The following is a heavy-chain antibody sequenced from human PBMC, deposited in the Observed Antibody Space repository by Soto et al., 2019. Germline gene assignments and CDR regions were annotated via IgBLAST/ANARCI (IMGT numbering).Heavy chain of an antibody. V-gene: IGHV4-59*01. CDR3: ARDTAVVAALDYYGMDV. Sequence: QVQLQESGPGLVKPSETLSLTCTVSGGSISSYYWSWIRQPPGKGLEWIGYIYYSGSTNYNHSLKSRVTISVDTSKNQFSLKLSSVTAADTAVYYCARDTAVVAALDYYGMDVWGQGTTVTVSS. CDR2: IYYSGST. D-gene: IGHD2-15*01. CDR1: GGSISSYY. J-gene: IGHJ6*02.